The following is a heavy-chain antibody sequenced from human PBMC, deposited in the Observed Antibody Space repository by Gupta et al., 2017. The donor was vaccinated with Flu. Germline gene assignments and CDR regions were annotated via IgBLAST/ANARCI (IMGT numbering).Heavy chain of an antibody. D-gene: IGHD1-26*01. Sequence: QAQLVLSGAERAKPATSARECGRACESTLSRYILCLGRRPPGQGLAWMGVVTPNGGRTAYAQKFRGRVTMRSDTSTGTVYMEVGSLRSEDTAVYSGARASGSYHKPIDFWGQGTLVTVSS. V-gene: IGHV1-46*01. CDR3: ARASGSYHKPIDF. CDR2: VTPNGGRT. CDR1: ESTLSRYI. J-gene: IGHJ4*02.